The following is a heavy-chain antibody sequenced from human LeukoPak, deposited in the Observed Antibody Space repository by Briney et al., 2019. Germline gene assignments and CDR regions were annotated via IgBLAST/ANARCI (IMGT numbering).Heavy chain of an antibody. CDR2: IYYSGST. Sequence: SETLSLTCTASGGSISSYYWSWIRQPPGKGLEWIGYIYYSGSTNYNPSLKSRVTISVDTSKNQFSLKLSSVTAADTAVYYCAGSIAVAGTLVIDAFDIWGRGTMVTVSS. D-gene: IGHD6-19*01. J-gene: IGHJ3*02. V-gene: IGHV4-59*01. CDR3: AGSIAVAGTLVIDAFDI. CDR1: GGSISSYY.